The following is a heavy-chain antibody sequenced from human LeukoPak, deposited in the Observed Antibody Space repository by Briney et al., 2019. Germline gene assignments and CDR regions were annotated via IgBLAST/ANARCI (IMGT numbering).Heavy chain of an antibody. CDR3: ARDSSYYYMDV. CDR1: GYTFTSYY. V-gene: IGHV1-46*01. Sequence: ASVKVSCKASGYTFTSYYMHWVRQAPGQGLEWMGIINPSGGTTSYAQKFQGRVTMTRDMSTSTVYMELSSLRSEDTAVYYCARDSSYYYMDVWGKGTTVTISS. CDR2: INPSGGTT. J-gene: IGHJ6*03.